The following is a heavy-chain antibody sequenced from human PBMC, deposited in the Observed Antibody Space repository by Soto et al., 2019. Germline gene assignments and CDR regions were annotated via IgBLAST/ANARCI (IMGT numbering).Heavy chain of an antibody. CDR1: GFTFSSYA. D-gene: IGHD3-3*01. CDR3: ATFTGGLGVVISTLRIDYGMDV. V-gene: IGHV3-30-3*01. J-gene: IGHJ6*02. CDR2: ISYDGSNK. Sequence: PVGSLRLSCAASGFTFSSYAMHWVRQAPGKGLEWVAVISYDGSNKYYADSVKGRFTISRDDSKNTLYLQMNSLRAEDTAVYYCATFTGGLGVVISTLRIDYGMDVWGQGTTVTVSS.